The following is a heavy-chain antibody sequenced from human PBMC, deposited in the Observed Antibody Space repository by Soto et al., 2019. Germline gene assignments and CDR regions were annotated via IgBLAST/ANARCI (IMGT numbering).Heavy chain of an antibody. CDR2: ISYDGSNK. CDR1: GLAFSNYA. V-gene: IGHV3-30-3*01. J-gene: IGHJ4*02. CDR3: AKDSDYGDSGY. D-gene: IGHD4-17*01. Sequence: GGSVRLSCAASGLAFSNYAFHWVRQAPGKGLEWVAVISYDGSNKYYADSMRGRFTISRDNSRNTLYLQMNSLRAEDTAVYYCAKDSDYGDSGYWGQGTLVTVSS.